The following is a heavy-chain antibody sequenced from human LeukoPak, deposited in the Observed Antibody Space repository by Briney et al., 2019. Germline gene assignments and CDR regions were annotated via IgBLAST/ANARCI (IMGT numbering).Heavy chain of an antibody. D-gene: IGHD1-1*01. CDR3: ARVSWFPGTSYYYMDV. CDR2: IYYSGST. CDR1: GGSISSYY. V-gene: IGHV4-59*01. J-gene: IGHJ6*03. Sequence: SETLSLTCTVSGGSISSYYWSWIRQPPGKGLEWIGYIYYSGSTDYNPSLKSRVTISVDTSKNQFSLKLSSVTAADTAVYYCARVSWFPGTSYYYMDVWGKGTTVTVSS.